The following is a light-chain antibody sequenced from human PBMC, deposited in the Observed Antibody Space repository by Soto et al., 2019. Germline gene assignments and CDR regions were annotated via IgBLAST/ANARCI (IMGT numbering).Light chain of an antibody. CDR1: QGISNY. CDR3: QEYNSAPTWT. J-gene: IGKJ1*01. CDR2: AAS. V-gene: IGKV1-27*01. Sequence: DIQMTQSPSSLSASVGDRVTITCRASQGISNYLAWYQQKPGKVPKLLIYAASTLQLGVPSRFSGSGSGTDFTLTLSSLQPEDVATYYCQEYNSAPTWTFGQGTKVEIK.